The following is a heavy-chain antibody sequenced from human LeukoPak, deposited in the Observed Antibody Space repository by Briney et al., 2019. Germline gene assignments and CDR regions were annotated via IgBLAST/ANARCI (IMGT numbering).Heavy chain of an antibody. Sequence: PGGSLRLSCAASGFTFSSYWMSWVRQAPGKGLEWVANIKQDGSEKYYVDSVKGRFTISRDNAKNSLYLQMNSLRAEDTAVYYCAKDCSRFLEWPEGWFDPWGQGTLVTVSS. D-gene: IGHD3-3*01. V-gene: IGHV3-7*03. CDR1: GFTFSSYW. J-gene: IGHJ5*02. CDR2: IKQDGSEK. CDR3: AKDCSRFLEWPEGWFDP.